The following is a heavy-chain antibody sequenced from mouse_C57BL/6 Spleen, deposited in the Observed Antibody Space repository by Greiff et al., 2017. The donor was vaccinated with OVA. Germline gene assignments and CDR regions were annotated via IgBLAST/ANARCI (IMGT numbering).Heavy chain of an antibody. CDR1: GYSITSGYY. CDR3: AVYDYDGGYFDY. V-gene: IGHV3-6*01. D-gene: IGHD2-4*01. J-gene: IGHJ2*01. CDR2: ISYDGSN. Sequence: VQLKESGPGLVKPSQSLSLTCSVTGYSITSGYYWNWIRQFPGNKLEWMGYISYDGSNNYNPTLKNRISLTRYTSKNQFFLKLNSVTTEDTATYCCAVYDYDGGYFDYWGQGTTLTVSS.